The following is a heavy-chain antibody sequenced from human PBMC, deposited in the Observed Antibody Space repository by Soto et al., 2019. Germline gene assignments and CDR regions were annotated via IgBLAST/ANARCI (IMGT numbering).Heavy chain of an antibody. Sequence: QVQLQESGPGLVKPSQTLSLTCTVSGGSITSSAYYWSWIRQPPGKGLEWIGYVYNSGRTYYNPSLKSRITISADTSKNQFSLKLTSVTAADTAMYYCARGEWGEGHCDYWGRGTLVTVSS. J-gene: IGHJ4*02. V-gene: IGHV4-30-4*01. CDR1: GGSITSSAYY. CDR3: ARGEWGEGHCDY. D-gene: IGHD3-10*01. CDR2: VYNSGRT.